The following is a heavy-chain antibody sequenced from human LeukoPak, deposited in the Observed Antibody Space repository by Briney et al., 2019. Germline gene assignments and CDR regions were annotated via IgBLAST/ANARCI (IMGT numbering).Heavy chain of an antibody. V-gene: IGHV1-2*02. CDR2: INPNSGGT. CDR3: ARSGELLGSFDY. Sequence: ASVKVSCKASGYTFTSYGISWVRQAPGQGLEWMGWINPNSGGTNYAQKFQGRVTMTGDTSISTAYMELRRLRSDDTAVYYCARSGELLGSFDYWGQGTLVTVSS. J-gene: IGHJ4*02. D-gene: IGHD1-26*01. CDR1: GYTFTSYG.